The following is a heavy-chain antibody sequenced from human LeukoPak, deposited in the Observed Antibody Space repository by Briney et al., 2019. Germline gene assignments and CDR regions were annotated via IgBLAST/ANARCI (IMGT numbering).Heavy chain of an antibody. Sequence: GSLRLSCAASGFTFSSYGMHWVRQPPGKGLEWIGEINHSGSTNYNPSLKSRVTISVDTSKNQFSLKLSSVTAADTAVYYCAREGSRTSSFDYWGQGTLVTVSS. CDR2: INHSGST. V-gene: IGHV4-34*01. J-gene: IGHJ4*02. CDR1: GFTFSSYG. D-gene: IGHD2-2*01. CDR3: AREGSRTSSFDY.